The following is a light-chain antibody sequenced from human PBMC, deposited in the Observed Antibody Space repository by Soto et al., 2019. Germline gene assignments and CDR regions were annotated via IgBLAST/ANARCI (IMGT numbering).Light chain of an antibody. V-gene: IGKV3D-15*01. CDR2: GAS. CDR3: QQYTRSWYI. CDR1: QSVSSS. Sequence: EIVMTQSPGTLSVSPGERATLSCRASQSVSSSLAWYQQKPGQAPRLLMYGASTRATGTPARFSGSGSGTEFTLTISRLEPEDFAVYYCQQYTRSWYIFGQGTKLEIK. J-gene: IGKJ2*01.